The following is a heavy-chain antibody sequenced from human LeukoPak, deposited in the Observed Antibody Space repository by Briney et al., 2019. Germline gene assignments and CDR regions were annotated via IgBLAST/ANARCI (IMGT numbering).Heavy chain of an antibody. J-gene: IGHJ6*02. CDR2: IDDSGST. V-gene: IGHV4-59*08. CDR1: GGSISSFY. Sequence: KTSETLSLTCTVSGGSISSFYWSWIRQPPGKGLEWIGYIDDSGSTNYNPSLRSRVTISVDTSKNQFSLKVTSVTAADTAVYYCARGTTARRSVYYYYYAMDVWGQGTTVTVSS. CDR3: ARGTTARRSVYYYYYAMDV. D-gene: IGHD4-17*01.